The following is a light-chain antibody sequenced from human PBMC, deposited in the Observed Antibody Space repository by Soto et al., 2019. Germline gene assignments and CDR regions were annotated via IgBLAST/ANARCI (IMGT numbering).Light chain of an antibody. J-gene: IGLJ1*01. CDR3: HVWDSSSDHYV. V-gene: IGLV3-21*02. CDR2: DDS. Sequence: SYELTQPPSVSVAPGQTARITCGGNNIGGKRVHGYQQKPCQAPVLVVYDDSDRHSGIPDRFSGSNSGDTATLTIRRVEAGDEADYYCHVWDSSSDHYVFGTGTKVTVL. CDR1: NIGGKR.